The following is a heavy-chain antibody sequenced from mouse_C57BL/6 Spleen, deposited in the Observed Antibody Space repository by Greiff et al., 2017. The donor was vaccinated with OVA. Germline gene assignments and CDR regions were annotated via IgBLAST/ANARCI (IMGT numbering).Heavy chain of an antibody. CDR1: GYTFTSYW. J-gene: IGHJ1*03. D-gene: IGHD2-5*01. CDR3: ARPYSNYWYFDV. CDR2: IDPSDSYT. V-gene: IGHV1-50*01. Sequence: QVQLQQPGAELVKPGASVKLSCKASGYTFTSYWMQWVKQRPGQGLEWIGEIDPSDSYTNYNQKFKGKATLTVDTSSSTAYMQLSSLTSEDSAVYYCARPYSNYWYFDVWGTGTTVTVSS.